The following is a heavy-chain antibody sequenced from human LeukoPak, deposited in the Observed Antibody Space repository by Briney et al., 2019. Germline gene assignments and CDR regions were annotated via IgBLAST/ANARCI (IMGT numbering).Heavy chain of an antibody. Sequence: PGGSLRLSCAASGFTFGSYSMNWVRQAPGKGLEWVSYISSSSSTIYYADSVKGRFTISRDNSKNTLYLQMNSLRAEDTAVYYCAKGPDARRYNWKGGWFDPWGQGTLVTVSS. J-gene: IGHJ5*02. CDR2: ISSSSSTI. V-gene: IGHV3-48*01. CDR3: AKGPDARRYNWKGGWFDP. CDR1: GFTFGSYS. D-gene: IGHD1-1*01.